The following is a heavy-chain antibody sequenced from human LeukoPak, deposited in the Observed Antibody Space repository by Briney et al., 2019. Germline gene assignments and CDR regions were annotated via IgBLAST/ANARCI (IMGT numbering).Heavy chain of an antibody. Sequence: SETLSLTCTVSGGSISSYYWSWIRQPAGKGLEWIGRIYTSGSTNYNPSLKSRVTMSVDTSKNQFSLKLSSVTAADTAVYYCARDYRGAAHDAFDIWGQGTMVTVSS. CDR3: ARDYRGAAHDAFDI. J-gene: IGHJ3*02. V-gene: IGHV4-4*07. CDR1: GGSISSYY. D-gene: IGHD3-10*01. CDR2: IYTSGST.